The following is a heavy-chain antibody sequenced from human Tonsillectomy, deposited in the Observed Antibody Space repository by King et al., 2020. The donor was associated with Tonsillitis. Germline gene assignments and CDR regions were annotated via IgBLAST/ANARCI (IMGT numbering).Heavy chain of an antibody. CDR1: GGTFSNYF. J-gene: IGHJ4*02. D-gene: IGHD5-18*01. Sequence: QLVQSGAEVKKPGSSVKVSCKASGGTFSNYFINWVRQAPGQGLEWMGRIIPILGIVNYAQKFQGRVTITADKSTSTAYMDLSSLRSEDTAVYYCARVKDKAMVVDYGVQGTLVTVPS. CDR3: ARVKDKAMVVDY. CDR2: IIPILGIV. V-gene: IGHV1-69*09.